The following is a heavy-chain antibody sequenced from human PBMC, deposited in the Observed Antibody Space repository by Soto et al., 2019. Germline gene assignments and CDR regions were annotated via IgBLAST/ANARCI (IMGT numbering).Heavy chain of an antibody. D-gene: IGHD2-8*02. CDR2: FIPVSGTA. Sequence: QVHLEQSGAEVKKPGSSMKVSCXXXGGTFSSYVXXXXXXAPGQGLEWMGGFIPVSGTANYAQKFHGRATISADAATNTAYMELSTVRFDDTAVYYCATVDRSLALVGWFAPWGQGTLVTVSS. CDR1: GGTFSSYV. V-gene: IGHV1-69*01. J-gene: IGHJ5*02. CDR3: ATVDRSLALVGWFAP.